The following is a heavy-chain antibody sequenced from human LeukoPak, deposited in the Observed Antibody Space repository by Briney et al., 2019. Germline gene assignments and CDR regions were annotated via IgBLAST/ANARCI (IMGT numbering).Heavy chain of an antibody. D-gene: IGHD3-3*01. CDR1: GGSISSYY. J-gene: IGHJ4*02. CDR2: IYYSGST. V-gene: IGHV4-59*01. CDR3: ARGAKYDFWSGYYIY. Sequence: PSETLSLTCTVSGGSISSYYWSWIRQPPGKGLEWIGYIYYSGSTNYNPSLKSRVTISVDTSKNQFSLKLSSVTAADTAVYYCARGAKYDFWSGYYIYWGQGTLVTASS.